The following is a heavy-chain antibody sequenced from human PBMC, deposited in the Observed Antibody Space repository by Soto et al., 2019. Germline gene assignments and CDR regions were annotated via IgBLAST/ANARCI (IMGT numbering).Heavy chain of an antibody. J-gene: IGHJ6*02. D-gene: IGHD3-22*01. V-gene: IGHV3-23*01. CDR2: MTDNRDST. Sequence: PGGSLGLSCAASGFTFSSYSMSWVRQAPGKGLEWVSAMTDNRDSTYYADSVKGRFTISRDNSKNTLYLQMNSLRAEDTAVYYCAKGGYSPGYYYYGMDVWGQGTTVTVSS. CDR3: AKGGYSPGYYYYGMDV. CDR1: GFTFSSYS.